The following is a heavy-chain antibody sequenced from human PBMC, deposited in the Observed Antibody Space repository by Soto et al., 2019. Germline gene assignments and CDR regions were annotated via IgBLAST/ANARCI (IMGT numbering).Heavy chain of an antibody. CDR3: ASLPPDYGDYYDY. Sequence: GGSLRLSCAASGFTFSSYGMHWVRQAPGKGLEWVAVISYDGSNKYYADSVKGRFTISRDNSKNTLYLQMNSLRAEDTAVYYCASLPPDYGDYYDYWGQGTLVTVSS. CDR2: ISYDGSNK. CDR1: GFTFSSYG. V-gene: IGHV3-30*03. D-gene: IGHD4-17*01. J-gene: IGHJ4*02.